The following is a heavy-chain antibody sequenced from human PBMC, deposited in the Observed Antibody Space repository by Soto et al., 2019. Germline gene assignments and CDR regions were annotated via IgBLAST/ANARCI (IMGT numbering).Heavy chain of an antibody. V-gene: IGHV1-69*13. CDR2: IIPIFGTA. J-gene: IGHJ4*02. CDR1: GGTFSSYA. CDR3: AIRGKHYDSSGPPDL. D-gene: IGHD3-22*01. Sequence: SVKVSCKASGGTFSSYAISWVRQSPGQGLEWMGGIIPIFGTANYAQKFQGRVTITADESTSTAYMELSSLRSEDTAVYYCAIRGKHYDSSGPPDLRAQRTRDTFSS.